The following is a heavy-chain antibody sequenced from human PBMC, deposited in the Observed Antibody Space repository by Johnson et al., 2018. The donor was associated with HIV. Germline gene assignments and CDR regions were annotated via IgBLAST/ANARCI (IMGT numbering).Heavy chain of an antibody. D-gene: IGHD5-24*01. V-gene: IGHV3-30*03. CDR1: GFAFSNYG. Sequence: QVQLVESGGGVVQPGRSLRLSCAASGFAFSNYGMHWVRQAPGKGLEWVAVISFDGSHKYYTDSVKGLSTISRDNSNNTLSLQMDSLRPEDTAVYYCAREGRGYNYLGAFDIWGQGTMVTVSS. J-gene: IGHJ3*02. CDR3: AREGRGYNYLGAFDI. CDR2: ISFDGSHK.